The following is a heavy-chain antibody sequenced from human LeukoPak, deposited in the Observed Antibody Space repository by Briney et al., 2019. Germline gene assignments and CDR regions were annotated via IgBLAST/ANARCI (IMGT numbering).Heavy chain of an antibody. CDR1: GFTSSDYY. Sequence: GGSLRLSCAASGFTSSDYYMSWIRQAPGKGLGWVSYISSSGSTIYYADSVKGRFTISRDNAKNSLYLQMNSLRAEDTAVYNCARVEMATILDYWGQGALVTVSS. D-gene: IGHD5-24*01. V-gene: IGHV3-11*01. J-gene: IGHJ4*02. CDR2: ISSSGSTI. CDR3: ARVEMATILDY.